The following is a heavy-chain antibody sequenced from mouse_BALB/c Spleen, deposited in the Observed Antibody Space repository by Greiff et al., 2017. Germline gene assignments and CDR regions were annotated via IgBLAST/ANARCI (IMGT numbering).Heavy chain of an antibody. J-gene: IGHJ2*01. D-gene: IGHD1-1*01. CDR3: TSFPYGSRDY. V-gene: IGHV1S127*01. CDR1: GYTFTSYW. Sequence: VQLQQPGAELVKPGASVKMSCKASGYTFTSYWMHWVKQRPGQGLEWIGVIDPSDSYTSYNQKFKGKATLTVDTSSSTAYMQLSSLTSEDSAVYDCTSFPYGSRDYWGQGTTLTVSS. CDR2: IDPSDSYT.